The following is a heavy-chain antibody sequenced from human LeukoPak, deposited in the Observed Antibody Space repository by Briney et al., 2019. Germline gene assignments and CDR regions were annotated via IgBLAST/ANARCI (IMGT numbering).Heavy chain of an antibody. J-gene: IGHJ6*03. CDR1: GYTFTGYY. CDR2: INPNSGGT. CDR3: ARSSPEGYYYYYMDV. V-gene: IGHV1-2*02. Sequence: ASVKVSCKASGYTFTGYYMHWVRQAPGQGLEWMGWINPNSGGTNYAQKFQGRVTMTRDTSISTAYMELSRLRSDDTAVYYCARSSPEGYYYYYMDVWGKGTTVTVSS.